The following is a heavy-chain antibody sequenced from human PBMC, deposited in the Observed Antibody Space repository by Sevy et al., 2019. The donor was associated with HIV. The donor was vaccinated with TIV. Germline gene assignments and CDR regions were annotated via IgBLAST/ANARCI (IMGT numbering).Heavy chain of an antibody. D-gene: IGHD5-18*01. CDR1: GFTFSTYG. CDR3: ARDGDTAVGYYFDY. J-gene: IGHJ4*02. CDR2: IWYDGSNK. V-gene: IGHV3-33*01. Sequence: GGSLRLSCAASGFTFSTYGMHWVRQAPGKGLEWVAVIWYDGSNKYYADSVKGRFTISRDNSKNTLYLQMNSLRAEDTAVYYCARDGDTAVGYYFDYWGQEILVTVSS.